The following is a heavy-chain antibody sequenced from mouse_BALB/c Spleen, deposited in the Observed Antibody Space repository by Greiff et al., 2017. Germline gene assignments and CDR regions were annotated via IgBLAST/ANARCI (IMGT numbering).Heavy chain of an antibody. CDR3: ARQLGEFAY. D-gene: IGHD3-1*01. Sequence: EVKLMESGGGLVQPGGSLKLSCAASGFTFSSYTMSWVRQTPEKRLEWVAYISNGGGSTYYPDTVKGRFTISRDNAKNTLYLQMSSLKSEDTAMYYCARQLGEFAYWGQGTLVTVSA. J-gene: IGHJ3*01. CDR2: ISNGGGST. CDR1: GFTFSSYT. V-gene: IGHV5-12-2*01.